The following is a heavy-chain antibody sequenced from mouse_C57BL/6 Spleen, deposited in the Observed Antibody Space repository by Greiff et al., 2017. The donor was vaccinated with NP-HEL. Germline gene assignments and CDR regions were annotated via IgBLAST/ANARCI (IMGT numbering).Heavy chain of an antibody. Sequence: QVQLQQSGAELVKPGASVKISCKASGYAFSSYWMNWVKQRPGQGLEWIGMIHPNSGSTNYNEKFKSKATLTVDKSSSTAYMQLSSLTSEDSAVYYCATAGIRITTVVGDYFDYWGQGTTLTVSS. D-gene: IGHD1-1*01. CDR2: IHPNSGST. V-gene: IGHV1-64*01. J-gene: IGHJ2*01. CDR1: GYAFSSYW. CDR3: ATAGIRITTVVGDYFDY.